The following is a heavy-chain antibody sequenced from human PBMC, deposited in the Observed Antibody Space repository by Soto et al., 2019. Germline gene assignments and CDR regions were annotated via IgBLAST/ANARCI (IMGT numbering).Heavy chain of an antibody. Sequence: GGSLRLSCAASGFTFSTYTMNWVRQAPGKGLEWVAGIFPGGSTYYANSVKGRFTISRDHSQSSVFLQMSSLRDEDTAVYYCAKDRQPDGIWTFDLGGQGTLVTVPS. CDR1: GFTFSTYT. CDR2: IFPGGST. J-gene: IGHJ4*01. V-gene: IGHV3-23*03. D-gene: IGHD3-9*01. CDR3: AKDRQPDGIWTFDL.